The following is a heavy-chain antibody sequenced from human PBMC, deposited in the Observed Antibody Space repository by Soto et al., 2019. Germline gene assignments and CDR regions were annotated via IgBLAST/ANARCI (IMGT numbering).Heavy chain of an antibody. V-gene: IGHV1-46*01. CDR3: ARDILNYYDSRGYFDY. CDR1: GYTFTSYY. CDR2: INPSGGST. Sequence: ASVKVSCKASGYTFTSYYMHWVRQAPGQGLEWMGIINPSGGSTSYAQKFQGRVTMTRDTSTSTVYMELSSLRSEDTAVYYCARDILNYYDSRGYFDYWGQGTLVTVSS. J-gene: IGHJ4*02. D-gene: IGHD3-22*01.